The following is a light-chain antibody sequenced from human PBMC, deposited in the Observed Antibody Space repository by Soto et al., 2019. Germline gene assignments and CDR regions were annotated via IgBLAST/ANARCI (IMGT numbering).Light chain of an antibody. V-gene: IGLV1-44*01. CDR2: SDN. Sequence: QSVLAQPPSASGTPGQSVSISCSGSSSNIGSNSVNWYQQVPGTAPKLLIYSDNQRPSGVPDRFSGSKSGTSASLAVSGLQSEDEADYYCTTWEDSLNGPIFGGGTKVTVL. CDR3: TTWEDSLNGPI. CDR1: SSNIGSNS. J-gene: IGLJ2*01.